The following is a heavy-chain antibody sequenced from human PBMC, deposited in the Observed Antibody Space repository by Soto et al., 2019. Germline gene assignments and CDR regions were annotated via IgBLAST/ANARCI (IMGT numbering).Heavy chain of an antibody. CDR3: ARARYYGAKNDF. D-gene: IGHD1-26*01. V-gene: IGHV4-59*01. Sequence: SETLSLACTVSGDSITGYYWSWIRQPPGKRPEWLGCIYSSGSTKYNPSLRSRVTLSIDTPRSQFSLRLNSVTAADTAVYYCARARYYGAKNDFWGQGTRVTVSS. J-gene: IGHJ4*02. CDR2: IYSSGST. CDR1: GDSITGYY.